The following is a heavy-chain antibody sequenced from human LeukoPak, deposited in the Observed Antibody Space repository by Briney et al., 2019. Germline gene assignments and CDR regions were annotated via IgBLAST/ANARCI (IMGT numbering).Heavy chain of an antibody. CDR2: ISESVGGSYSGGAP. D-gene: IGHD1-26*01. CDR3: AKEKVNHLGALDY. V-gene: IGHV3-23*01. J-gene: IGHJ4*02. CDR1: VFTFSIYA. Sequence: PGGSLRPSCAASVFTFSIYAMSWVRQIPGKGLGWVSTISESVGGSYSGGAPYYGDSVKGRFIISKDGSAKTLFLQMDSLRDDDTGIYYCAKEKVNHLGALDYWGQGDRVTVSS.